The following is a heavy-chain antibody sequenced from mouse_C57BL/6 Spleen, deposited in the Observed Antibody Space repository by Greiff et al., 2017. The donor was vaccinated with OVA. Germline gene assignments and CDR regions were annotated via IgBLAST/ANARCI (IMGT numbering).Heavy chain of an antibody. J-gene: IGHJ4*01. Sequence: DVMLVESGEGLVKPGGSLKLSCAASGFTFSSYAMSWVRQTPEKRLEWVAYISSGGDYIYYADTVKGRFTISRDNARNTLYLQMSSLKSEDTAMYYCTRGGGSSPYYYAMDYWGQGTSVTVSS. CDR2: ISSGGDYI. CDR3: TRGGGSSPYYYAMDY. V-gene: IGHV5-9-1*02. D-gene: IGHD1-1*01. CDR1: GFTFSSYA.